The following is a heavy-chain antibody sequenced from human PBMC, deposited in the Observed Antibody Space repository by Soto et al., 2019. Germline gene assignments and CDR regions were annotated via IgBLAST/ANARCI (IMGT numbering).Heavy chain of an antibody. CDR2: MNPNSGNT. D-gene: IGHD4-17*01. J-gene: IGHJ6*03. Sequence: ASXKVSCKASGYTFTSYDINWVRQATGQGLEWMGWMNPNSGNTGYAQKFQGRVTMTRNTSISTAYMELSSLRSEDTAVYYCARGRRTVTTDYYYYYMDVWGKGTTVTVSS. CDR1: GYTFTSYD. V-gene: IGHV1-8*01. CDR3: ARGRRTVTTDYYYYYMDV.